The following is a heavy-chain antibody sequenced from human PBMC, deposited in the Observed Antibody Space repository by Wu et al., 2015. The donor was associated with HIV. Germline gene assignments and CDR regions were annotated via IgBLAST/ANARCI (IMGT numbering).Heavy chain of an antibody. CDR2: INPHSGGT. J-gene: IGHJ4*02. CDR3: VTASSQDILTPHFDY. D-gene: IGHD3-9*01. CDR1: GYTFSDYF. V-gene: IGHV1-2*02. Sequence: QVQLVQSGAEVKKPGASVKVSCKTSGYTFSDYFVHWVRQAPGQGLEWMTWINPHSGGTNSAQQFQGRVATTRDTSISTVYMELSRLTFDDTAVYYCVTASSQDILTPHFDYWGQGTLVTVSS.